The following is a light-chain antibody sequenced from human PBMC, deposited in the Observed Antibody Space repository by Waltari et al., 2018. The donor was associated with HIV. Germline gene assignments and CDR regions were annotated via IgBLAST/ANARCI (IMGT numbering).Light chain of an antibody. CDR3: SSYTSSITVV. V-gene: IGLV2-14*01. CDR2: EVS. J-gene: IGLJ2*01. Sequence: QSALTQPASVSGSPGQSITISCTGTSSDVGGYNYVFWYQQHPGKAPKLMIYEVSNRPSGVSNRFSGSKSGNTASLTISGLQAEDEADYYCSSYTSSITVVFGGGTKLTVL. CDR1: SSDVGGYNY.